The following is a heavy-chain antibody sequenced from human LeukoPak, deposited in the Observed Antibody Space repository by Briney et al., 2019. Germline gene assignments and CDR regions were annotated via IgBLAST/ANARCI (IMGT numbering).Heavy chain of an antibody. CDR1: GLPFSSHA. D-gene: IGHD3-22*01. J-gene: IGHJ4*02. CDR2: INGYTT. V-gene: IGHV3-23*01. Sequence: GGSLRLSCAASGLPFSSHAFSWIRQAPGEGLEWVSAINGYTTYYADTVKGRFTISRDNSENTVYLQMGSLRADDTAVYYCAKDPPWYYDSSGSTDYWGQGTLVTVSS. CDR3: AKDPPWYYDSSGSTDY.